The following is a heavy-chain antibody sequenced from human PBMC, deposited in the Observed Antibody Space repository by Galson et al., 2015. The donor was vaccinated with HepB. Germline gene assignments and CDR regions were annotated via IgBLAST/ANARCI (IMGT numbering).Heavy chain of an antibody. CDR2: IWYDGSNK. CDR1: GFTFSSYG. Sequence: SLRLSCAASGFTFSSYGMHWVRQAPGKGLEWVAVIWYDGSNKYYADSVKGRFTISRDNSKNTLYLQMNSLRAEDTAVYYCARGFVSYYFDYWGQGTLVTVSS. V-gene: IGHV3-33*01. J-gene: IGHJ4*02. CDR3: ARGFVSYYFDY.